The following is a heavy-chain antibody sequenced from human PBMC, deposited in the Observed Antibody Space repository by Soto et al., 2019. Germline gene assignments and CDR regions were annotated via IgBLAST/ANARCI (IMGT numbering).Heavy chain of an antibody. CDR1: GFTFTNYA. D-gene: IGHD4-17*01. CDR2: LLRSGSTT. J-gene: IGHJ4*02. CDR3: AKDAVSGDGIWLLDS. Sequence: HPGGSLRLSCAASGFTFTNYAMTWARQAPGKGLEWVSSLLRSGSTTYYADSVKGRFTISSDISANSLYLQMDSLRAEDTAVYYCAKDAVSGDGIWLLDSWGQGTVVTV. V-gene: IGHV3-23*01.